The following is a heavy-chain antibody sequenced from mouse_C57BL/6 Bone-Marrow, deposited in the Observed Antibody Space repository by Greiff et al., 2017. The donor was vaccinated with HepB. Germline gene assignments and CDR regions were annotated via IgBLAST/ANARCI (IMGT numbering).Heavy chain of an antibody. J-gene: IGHJ4*01. D-gene: IGHD2-4*01. CDR3: TTLYYDYDGYYAMDY. CDR2: IDPENGDT. CDR1: GFNIKDDY. Sequence: EVKLVESGAELVRPGASVKLSCTASGFNIKDDYMHWVKQRPEQGLEWIGWIDPENGDTEYASKFQGKATITADTSSNTAYLQLSSLTSEDTAVYYCTTLYYDYDGYYAMDYWGQGTSVTVSS. V-gene: IGHV14-4*01.